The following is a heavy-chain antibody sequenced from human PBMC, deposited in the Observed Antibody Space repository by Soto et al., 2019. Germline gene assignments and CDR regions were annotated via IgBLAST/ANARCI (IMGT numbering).Heavy chain of an antibody. CDR2: IVVGSGNT. J-gene: IGHJ4*02. V-gene: IGHV1-58*02. CDR1: GFTFFTSA. Sequence: ASVKVSCKASGFTFFTSAIQWVRQARGQRLEWMGWIVVGSGNTNYAQKFQERVTITRDMSTNTAYMELTSLRSEDMAVYYCAADPYCGGDCYFDYWGQGTMVTVSS. CDR3: AADPYCGGDCYFDY. D-gene: IGHD2-21*02.